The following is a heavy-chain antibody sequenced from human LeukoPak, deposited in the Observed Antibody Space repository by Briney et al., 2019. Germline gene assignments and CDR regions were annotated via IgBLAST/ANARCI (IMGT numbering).Heavy chain of an antibody. D-gene: IGHD4-17*01. J-gene: IGHJ4*02. V-gene: IGHV4-59*01. CDR1: CGSISSYY. CDR2: IYYSGST. Sequence: KPSETLSLTCTLSCGSISSYYWSWIRQPPGKGLEWIGYIYYSGSTNYNPSLKSRVTISVDTSKNQFSLKLSSVTAADTAVYYCARDLSGDLIFDYWGQGTLVTVSS. CDR3: ARDLSGDLIFDY.